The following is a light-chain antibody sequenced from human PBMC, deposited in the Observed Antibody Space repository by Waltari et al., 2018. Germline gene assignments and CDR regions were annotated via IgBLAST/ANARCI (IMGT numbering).Light chain of an antibody. Sequence: DIQMTQSPSSLSASVGDRVTITCRASRAITNYVNWYQQRPGLAPKLLIYAASTLQGGVPTRFSGSGSGTDFTLTISSLQAEDVAVYYCQQYYRPPLTFGGGTKVEIK. J-gene: IGKJ4*01. CDR3: QQYYRPPLT. CDR1: RAITNY. V-gene: IGKV1-NL1*01. CDR2: AAS.